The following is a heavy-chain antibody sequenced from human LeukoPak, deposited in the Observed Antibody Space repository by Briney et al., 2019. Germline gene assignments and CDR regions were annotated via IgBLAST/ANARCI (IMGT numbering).Heavy chain of an antibody. Sequence: GGSLRLSCAASGFTFSSYWMSWARQAPGKGLEWVANIKQDGSEKYYVDSVKGRFTISRDNAKNSLYLQMNSLRAEDTAVYYCARWESPAAGTNFDYWGQGTLVTVSS. J-gene: IGHJ4*02. D-gene: IGHD6-13*01. V-gene: IGHV3-7*01. CDR3: ARWESPAAGTNFDY. CDR1: GFTFSSYW. CDR2: IKQDGSEK.